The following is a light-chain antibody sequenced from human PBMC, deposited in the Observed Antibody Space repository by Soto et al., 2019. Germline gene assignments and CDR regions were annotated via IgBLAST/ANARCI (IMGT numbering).Light chain of an antibody. CDR1: QSISSN. V-gene: IGKV3-15*01. Sequence: EIVMTQSPATLSVSPGERATLSCRASQSISSNLAWYQQKPGQAPRLLIYGASTRAPGIPARFSGSGSGTELTLTISSLQSEDFAVYFCQQYNNWPRTFGQGTKVDVK. CDR2: GAS. J-gene: IGKJ1*01. CDR3: QQYNNWPRT.